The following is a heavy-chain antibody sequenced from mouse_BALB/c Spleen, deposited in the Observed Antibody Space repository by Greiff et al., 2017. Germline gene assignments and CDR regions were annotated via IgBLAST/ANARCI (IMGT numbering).Heavy chain of an antibody. CDR2: INPSTGYT. CDR1: GYTFTSYW. D-gene: IGHD1-2*01. Sequence: VQLQQSGAELAKPGASVKMSCKASGYTFTSYWMHWVKQRPGQGLEWIGYINPSTGYTEYNQKFKDKATLTADKSSSTAYMQLSSLTSEDSAVYYCARTGLQLRPVDYWGQGTTLTVSS. V-gene: IGHV1-7*01. J-gene: IGHJ2*01. CDR3: ARTGLQLRPVDY.